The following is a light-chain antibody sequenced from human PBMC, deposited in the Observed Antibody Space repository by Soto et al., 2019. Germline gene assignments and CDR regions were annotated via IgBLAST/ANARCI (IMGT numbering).Light chain of an antibody. J-gene: IGLJ1*01. Sequence: QSVLTQPPSVSGAPGQRVTISCTGNNSNLGAGYDVHWYQQLSRDPKLMIYDINNRPSGVPNRFSGSKSGNTASLTISGLQAEDEADYYCVSYTTSASYVFGTGTKVTVL. V-gene: IGLV1-40*01. CDR2: DIN. CDR3: VSYTTSASYV. CDR1: NSNLGAGYD.